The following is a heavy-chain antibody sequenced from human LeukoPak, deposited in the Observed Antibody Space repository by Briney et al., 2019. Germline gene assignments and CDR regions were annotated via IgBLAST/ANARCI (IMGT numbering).Heavy chain of an antibody. CDR3: ARVGDGSLTYYSYYYMDV. CDR2: INRDGTTT. D-gene: IGHD3-10*01. CDR1: GFTFPSYG. Sequence: PGGSLRLSCAASGFTFPSYGMSWVRQAPGKGLVWVSRINRDGTTTNYADSVTGRFTISRDNAWNTLYLQMDSLRAEDTAVYYCARVGDGSLTYYSYYYMDVWGKGTSVTISS. V-gene: IGHV3-74*01. J-gene: IGHJ6*03.